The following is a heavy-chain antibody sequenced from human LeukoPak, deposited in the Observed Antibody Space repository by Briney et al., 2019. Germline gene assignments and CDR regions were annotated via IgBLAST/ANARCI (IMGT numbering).Heavy chain of an antibody. CDR1: GGSFSGYY. D-gene: IGHD1-26*01. CDR3: ARIKPVGLRYYYMDV. CDR2: INHSGST. J-gene: IGHJ6*03. V-gene: IGHV4-34*01. Sequence: PSETLSLTCAVYGGSFSGYYWSWIRQPPGKGLEWIGEINHSGSTNYNPSLKSRVTISVDTSKNQFSLKLSSVTAADTAVYYCARIKPVGLRYYYMDVWGKGTTVTVSS.